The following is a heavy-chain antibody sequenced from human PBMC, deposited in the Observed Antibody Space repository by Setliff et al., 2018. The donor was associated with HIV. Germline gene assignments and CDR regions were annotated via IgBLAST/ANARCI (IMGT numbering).Heavy chain of an antibody. D-gene: IGHD3-22*01. V-gene: IGHV1-3*01. CDR1: GYTFTNYV. Sequence: GASVKVSCKASGYTFTNYVMYWVRQAPGQRLEWMGWINADNGNTKYSQKFQGGVTISRDTSASTAYVELYSLTSEDTAVYYCARTLTYYFDGSFSSGPADYWGLGTLVTVSS. CDR2: INADNGNT. J-gene: IGHJ4*02. CDR3: ARTLTYYFDGSFSSGPADY.